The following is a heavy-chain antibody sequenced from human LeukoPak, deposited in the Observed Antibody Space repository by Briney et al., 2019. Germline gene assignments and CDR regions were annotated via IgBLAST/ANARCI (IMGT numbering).Heavy chain of an antibody. CDR1: GFTFSDYY. Sequence: GGSLRLSCAASGFTFSDYYMSWIRQAPGKGLEWVSYISSSGSPINYADSVKGRFTISRDNAKNSLYLQMNSLRAEDTAVYYCARGVRPVVMRNYFDYWGQGTLVTVSS. V-gene: IGHV3-11*01. CDR3: ARGVRPVVMRNYFDY. J-gene: IGHJ4*02. CDR2: ISSSGSPI. D-gene: IGHD2-2*01.